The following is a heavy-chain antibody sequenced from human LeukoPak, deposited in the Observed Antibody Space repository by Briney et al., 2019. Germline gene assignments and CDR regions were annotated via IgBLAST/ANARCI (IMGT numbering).Heavy chain of an antibody. CDR2: ISTSGGST. CDR3: AIMHRYYDGSGYWVQ. CDR1: GFTFSSYA. Sequence: GGSLRLSCAASGFTFSSYAMSWVRQAPGKGLEWVSGISTSGGSTSYADSVKGRFTISRDNPRNTLYMQMNSLRAEETAVYYCAIMHRYYDGSGYWVQWGQGTLVTVSS. V-gene: IGHV3-23*01. J-gene: IGHJ4*02. D-gene: IGHD3-22*01.